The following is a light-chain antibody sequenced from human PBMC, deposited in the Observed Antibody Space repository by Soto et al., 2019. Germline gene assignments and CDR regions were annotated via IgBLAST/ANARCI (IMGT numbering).Light chain of an antibody. J-gene: IGKJ4*01. CDR3: HQYDSSPLT. CDR1: QSVSSSY. CDR2: GAS. Sequence: EIVLTQSPGTLSLSPGERATLSCRASQSVSSSYLDWYQQKPGQAPRLLLYGASSRATGIPDRFSGSGSGTDFTLTISRLEPEDFAVYYCHQYDSSPLTFGGGTKVEIK. V-gene: IGKV3-20*01.